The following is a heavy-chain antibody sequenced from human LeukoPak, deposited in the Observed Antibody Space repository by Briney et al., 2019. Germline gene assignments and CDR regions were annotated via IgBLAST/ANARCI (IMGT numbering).Heavy chain of an antibody. D-gene: IGHD3-10*01. CDR3: ARSKGSGRYSFDY. Sequence: GGSLRLSSAASGFIFNTYAMNWVRLAAGRGLEWVSLITTSGDTTYYADSVKGRFTISRDNSKNTVHLQMDSLRAEDTDEYYCARSKGSGRYSFDYSGQGTLVTVSS. CDR1: GFIFNTYA. V-gene: IGHV3-23*01. CDR2: ITTSGDTT. J-gene: IGHJ4*02.